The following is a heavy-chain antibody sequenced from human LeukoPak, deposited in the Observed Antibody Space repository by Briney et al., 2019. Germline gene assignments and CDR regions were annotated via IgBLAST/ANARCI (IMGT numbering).Heavy chain of an antibody. D-gene: IGHD6-13*01. Sequence: SETLSLTCTVSGGSISSHFWNWIRQSPGKGLEWIGYIYYSGSTNYNPSLKSRVTISVDTSKNQFSLKLGSVTAADTAVYYCARDVLAAPGTFDYWGQGALVTVSS. CDR2: IYYSGST. CDR3: ARDVLAAPGTFDY. V-gene: IGHV4-59*11. J-gene: IGHJ4*02. CDR1: GGSISSHF.